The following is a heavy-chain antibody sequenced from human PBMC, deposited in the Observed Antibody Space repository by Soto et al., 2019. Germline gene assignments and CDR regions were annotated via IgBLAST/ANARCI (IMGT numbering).Heavy chain of an antibody. CDR3: ARVVTTVVTQSYYYGMDV. J-gene: IGHJ6*02. CDR1: GGSISSSNW. Sequence: PSETLSLTCAVPGGSISSSNWWSWVRQPPGKGLEWIGEIYHSGSTNYNPSLKSRVTISVDKSKNQFSLKLSSVTAADTAVYYCARVVTTVVTQSYYYGMDVWGQGTTVTVSS. V-gene: IGHV4-4*02. CDR2: IYHSGST. D-gene: IGHD4-17*01.